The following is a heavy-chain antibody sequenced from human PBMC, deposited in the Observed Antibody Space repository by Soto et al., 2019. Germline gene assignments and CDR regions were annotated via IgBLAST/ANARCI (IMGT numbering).Heavy chain of an antibody. Sequence: QIQLLQSGAEVKKPGASVNVTCKASGYTFRNFGISWVRQAPGQGLEWMGWISAYNANANYAQKFQGRLTMTADTSTSTAYMELRSLRSDDTAVYYCARENSSFDYWGQGTLVTVSS. J-gene: IGHJ4*02. D-gene: IGHD2-15*01. CDR2: ISAYNANA. CDR3: ARENSSFDY. CDR1: GYTFRNFG. V-gene: IGHV1-18*01.